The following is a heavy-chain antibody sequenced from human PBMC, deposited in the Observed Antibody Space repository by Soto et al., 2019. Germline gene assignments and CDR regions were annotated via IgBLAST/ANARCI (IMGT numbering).Heavy chain of an antibody. CDR3: ARPPSSSSSYYYMDV. CDR1: GASVSSHY. CDR2: ASYSGNT. Sequence: PSETLSLTCTVSGASVSSHYWSWIRQPPGKGLEWIGFASYSGNTNYNPSLKSRVTTSVDTSNNQFSLKLTSVTAADTAVYYCARPPSSSSSYYYMDVWGKGTSVTVSS. D-gene: IGHD6-6*01. V-gene: IGHV4-59*08. J-gene: IGHJ6*03.